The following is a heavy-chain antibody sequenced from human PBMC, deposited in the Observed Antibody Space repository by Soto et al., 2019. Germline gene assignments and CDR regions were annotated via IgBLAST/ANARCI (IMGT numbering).Heavy chain of an antibody. Sequence: GASVKVSCKASGYTFTSYDISWVRQAPGQGLEWMGWISAYNGNTNYAQKLQGRDTMTTDTSTSTAYMELRSLRSDDTAVYYCARAGEDGSGWYVDYFDYWGQGTLVTVSS. CDR2: ISAYNGNT. CDR3: ARAGEDGSGWYVDYFDY. CDR1: GYTFTSYD. V-gene: IGHV1-18*01. J-gene: IGHJ4*02. D-gene: IGHD6-19*01.